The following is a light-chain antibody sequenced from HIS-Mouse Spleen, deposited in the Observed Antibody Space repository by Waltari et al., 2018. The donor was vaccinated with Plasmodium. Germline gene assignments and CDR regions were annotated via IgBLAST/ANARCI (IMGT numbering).Light chain of an antibody. V-gene: IGLV4-69*01. J-gene: IGLJ2*01. CDR1: SGHSSSA. Sequence: QLVLTQSPSASASLRASVKLTCTLSSGHSSSALAWPQQQPEKGPRYLMKLNSDGSHSKGDGIPDRFSGSSSGAERYLTISSLQSEDEADYYCQTWGTGMGVFGGGTKLTVL. CDR2: LNSDGSH. CDR3: QTWGTGMGV.